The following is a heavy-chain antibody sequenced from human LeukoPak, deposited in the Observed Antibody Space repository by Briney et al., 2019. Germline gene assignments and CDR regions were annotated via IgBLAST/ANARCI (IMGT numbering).Heavy chain of an antibody. J-gene: IGHJ4*02. D-gene: IGHD2-15*01. Sequence: GGSLRLSCGASGFNFNTYSMTWVRQAPGKGLEWVSSISSTSTFLYYADSVKGRFTISRDNAKNSLYLQMNSLRAEDTAMYYCVRDRGYCSGGTCYALWDYWGQGTLVTVSS. CDR3: VRDRGYCSGGTCYALWDY. CDR1: GFNFNTYS. V-gene: IGHV3-21*01. CDR2: ISSTSTFL.